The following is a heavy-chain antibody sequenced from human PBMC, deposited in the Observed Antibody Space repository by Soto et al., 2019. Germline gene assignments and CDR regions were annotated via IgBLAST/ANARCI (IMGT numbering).Heavy chain of an antibody. Sequence: PSETLSLTCTVSGGSISSYYWSWIRQPPGKGLEWIGYIYYSGSTNYNRCLKSRVTISVGTSKNQFSLKLSSVTAADTAVYYCATVLLEAPGWFDPWGQGTLVTVSS. CDR3: ATVLLEAPGWFDP. CDR1: GGSISSYY. D-gene: IGHD3-16*01. J-gene: IGHJ5*02. CDR2: IYYSGST. V-gene: IGHV4-59*01.